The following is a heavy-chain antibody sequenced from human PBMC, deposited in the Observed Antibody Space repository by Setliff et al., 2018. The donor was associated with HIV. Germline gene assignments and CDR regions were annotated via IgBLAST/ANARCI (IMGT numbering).Heavy chain of an antibody. CDR2: ISADNGNT. CDR1: GGTFSSFA. D-gene: IGHD2-2*01. J-gene: IGHJ4*02. CDR3: ARFRVPQAIVVVPAAVDY. Sequence: ASVKVSCKASGGTFSSFAISWVRQAPGQGLEWMGWISADNGNTNYAQKLQGRVTMTTDTSTSTAYMELRSLRSDDTAVYYCARFRVPQAIVVVPAAVDYWGQGTLVTVSS. V-gene: IGHV1-18*01.